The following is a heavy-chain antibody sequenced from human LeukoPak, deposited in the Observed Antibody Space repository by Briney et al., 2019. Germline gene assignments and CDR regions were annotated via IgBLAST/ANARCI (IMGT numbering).Heavy chain of an antibody. CDR3: AELGITMIGGV. V-gene: IGHV3-48*03. Sequence: GGSLRLSCAASGFTFSSYEMNWVRQAPGKGLEWVSYISSSGSTIYYADSVKGRFTISKDNAKNSLYLQMNSLRAEDTAVYYCAELGITMIGGVWGKGTTVTVSS. D-gene: IGHD3-10*02. CDR2: ISSSGSTI. J-gene: IGHJ6*04. CDR1: GFTFSSYE.